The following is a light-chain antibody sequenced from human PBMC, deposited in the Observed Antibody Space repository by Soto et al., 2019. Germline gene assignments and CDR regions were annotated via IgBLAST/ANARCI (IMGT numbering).Light chain of an antibody. CDR3: SSYTSSSTLEV. J-gene: IGLJ1*01. V-gene: IGLV2-14*01. CDR1: SSDVGAYNY. Sequence: QSALTQPASVSGSPGQSITISCTGTSSDVGAYNYVSWYQHHPGKVPKLLIYEVTNRPSGVSDRFSGSKSGNTASLTISGLQAEDEADYYCSSYTSSSTLEVFGTGTKLTVL. CDR2: EVT.